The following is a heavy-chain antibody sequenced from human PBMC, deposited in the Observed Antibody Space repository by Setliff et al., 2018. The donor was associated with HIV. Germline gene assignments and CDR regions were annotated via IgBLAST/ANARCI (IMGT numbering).Heavy chain of an antibody. J-gene: IGHJ4*02. V-gene: IGHV4-31*03. CDR1: GASISSGGFY. D-gene: IGHD3-22*01. CDR3: ARVRGDDYSGHIDH. CDR2: IHYSGNT. Sequence: TLSLTCTVSGASISSGGFYWNWIRQRPGKGLEWIGHIHYSGNTYYNPSLKSRLSISLVTSTNHFSLKLMSMTAADTAVYYCARVRGDDYSGHIDHWGRGTLVTVSS.